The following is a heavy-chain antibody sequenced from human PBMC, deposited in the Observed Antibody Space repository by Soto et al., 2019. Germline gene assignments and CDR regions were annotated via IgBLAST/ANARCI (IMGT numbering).Heavy chain of an antibody. J-gene: IGHJ6*02. Sequence: VHLVESGGGLVQPGGSLRLSCAASGFTFSSYWMHWVRQGPGEGLVWVSRIMSDGSGTTYADSVKGRFTISRDNAKNTLYLQMNSLRAEDTAVYHCARSRGSGGVEYNMDVWGQGTTVTVSS. CDR2: IMSDGSGT. D-gene: IGHD3-16*01. CDR1: GFTFSSYW. V-gene: IGHV3-74*01. CDR3: ARSRGSGGVEYNMDV.